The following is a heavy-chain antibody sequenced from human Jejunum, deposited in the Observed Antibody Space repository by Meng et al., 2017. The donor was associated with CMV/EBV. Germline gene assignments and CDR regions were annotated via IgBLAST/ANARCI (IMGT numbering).Heavy chain of an antibody. Sequence: CTVSGGPINSFYWSWVRQTPGKGLEWIGYIYQSGSTAYNPSLKSRVSISIDKSKNQFSLKMNSVTAADTAVYYCARETPIRSLDLWGQGTLVTVSS. CDR3: ARETPIRSLDL. J-gene: IGHJ5*02. V-gene: IGHV4-59*01. CDR1: GGPINSFY. CDR2: IYQSGST.